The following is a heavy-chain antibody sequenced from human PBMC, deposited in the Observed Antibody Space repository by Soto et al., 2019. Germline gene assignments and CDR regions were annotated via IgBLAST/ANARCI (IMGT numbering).Heavy chain of an antibody. CDR3: ARDKLHGDSTYWYFDL. CDR1: KFSFSRYA. V-gene: IGHV3-30*03. J-gene: IGHJ2*01. CDR2: ISCDGSNK. Sequence: GGSLRLSCTASKFSFSRYAMSYIRQAPGKGLEWVALISCDGSNKYYADSVKGRFTISRDNSKNTVYLQMNSLRAEDTAVYYCARDKLHGDSTYWYFDLWGRGTLVTVSS. D-gene: IGHD4-17*01.